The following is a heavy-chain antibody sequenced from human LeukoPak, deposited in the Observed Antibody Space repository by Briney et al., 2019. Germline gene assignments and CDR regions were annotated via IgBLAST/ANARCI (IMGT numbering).Heavy chain of an antibody. CDR1: GYTFTSHG. CDR3: ARDAYCSSTSCFDY. Sequence: ASVKVSCKASGYTFTSHGISWVRQATGQGLEWMGWMNPNSGNTGYAQKFQGRVTITRNTSISTAYMELSSLRSEDTAVYYCARDAYCSSTSCFDYWGQGTLVTVSS. D-gene: IGHD2-2*01. V-gene: IGHV1-8*03. J-gene: IGHJ4*02. CDR2: MNPNSGNT.